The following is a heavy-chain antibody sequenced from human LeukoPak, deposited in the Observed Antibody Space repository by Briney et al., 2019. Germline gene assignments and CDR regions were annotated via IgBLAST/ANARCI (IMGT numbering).Heavy chain of an antibody. J-gene: IGHJ4*02. CDR3: ARLNSGNYSPADY. CDR2: IYPGDSDT. D-gene: IGHD1-26*01. Sequence: RGESLKISCKGSGYPFPSYWIGWLPQMPGKGLEWVGIIYPGDSDTRYSPSFQGQVTISADKSISTAYLQWSSLKASDTAMYYCARLNSGNYSPADYWGQGTLVTVSS. CDR1: GYPFPSYW. V-gene: IGHV5-51*01.